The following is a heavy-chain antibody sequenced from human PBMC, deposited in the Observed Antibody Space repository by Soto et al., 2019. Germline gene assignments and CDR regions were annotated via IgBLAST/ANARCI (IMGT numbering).Heavy chain of an antibody. J-gene: IGHJ5*01. CDR2: SSGSGGST. D-gene: IGHD6-19*01. CDR3: AKAYKGIAVAGPFNS. CDR1: GCTFSSYA. Sequence: QPGGSLGLSCAASGCTFSSYAMSWVRQAPGKGLEWVSASSGSGGSTYYADSVKGRFTISRDNSKNTLYLQMNRLRAEDTAVYYCAKAYKGIAVAGPFNSWGHGNLVTVSS. V-gene: IGHV3-23*01.